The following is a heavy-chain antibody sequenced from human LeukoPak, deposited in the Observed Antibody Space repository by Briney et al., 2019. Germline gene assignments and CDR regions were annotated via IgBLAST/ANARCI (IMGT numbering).Heavy chain of an antibody. Sequence: PSETLSLTCAVYGGSFSGYYWSWIRHPPGKGLEWIGEINHSGSTNYNPSLKSRVTISVDTSKNQFSLKLSSVTAADTAVYYCARAVGAMIVVVPVPYYYYMDVWGKGTTVTVSS. CDR1: GGSFSGYY. J-gene: IGHJ6*03. CDR2: INHSGST. CDR3: ARAVGAMIVVVPVPYYYYMDV. D-gene: IGHD3-22*01. V-gene: IGHV4-34*01.